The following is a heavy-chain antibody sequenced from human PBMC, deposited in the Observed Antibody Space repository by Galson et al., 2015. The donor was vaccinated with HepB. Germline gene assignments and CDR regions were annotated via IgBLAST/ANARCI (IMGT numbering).Heavy chain of an antibody. D-gene: IGHD5-24*01. Sequence: QSGAEVKKPGESLKISCQVSGYSFMSYWIGWVRHMPGKGLQWMGIIYPSDSDTRYSPSLQGQVTMSVDLSDNTAYLQWGSLKASDTAIYYCARSREMATSRSPFDIWGQGTMVTVSS. V-gene: IGHV5-51*01. CDR2: IYPSDSDT. J-gene: IGHJ3*02. CDR3: ARSREMATSRSPFDI. CDR1: GYSFMSYW.